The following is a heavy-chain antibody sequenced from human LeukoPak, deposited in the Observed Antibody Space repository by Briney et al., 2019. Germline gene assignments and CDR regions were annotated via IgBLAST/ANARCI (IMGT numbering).Heavy chain of an antibody. CDR2: IIPIFGTA. Sequence: SVKVSCKASGGTFSSYAISWVRQAPGQGLEWMGGIIPIFGTANYAQKFQGRVTITADESTSTAYMELSSLRSEDTAVYYCARDGYYYDSSGYYLNWFDPWGQGTLVTVSS. D-gene: IGHD3-22*01. V-gene: IGHV1-69*13. CDR1: GGTFSSYA. J-gene: IGHJ5*02. CDR3: ARDGYYYDSSGYYLNWFDP.